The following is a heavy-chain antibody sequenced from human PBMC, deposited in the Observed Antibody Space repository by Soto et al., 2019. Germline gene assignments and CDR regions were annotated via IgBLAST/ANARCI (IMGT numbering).Heavy chain of an antibody. Sequence: TLSLTCAVSGASIGSGGCWSWVRHPPGKGLEWIAEIFHDGNTNYSPSLKSRVTISVDKSQNQFSLNVYSVTAADTAVYYCARHEGWTGPDQWGQGTLVTVSS. J-gene: IGHJ5*02. CDR3: ARHEGWTGPDQ. CDR1: GASIGSGGC. D-gene: IGHD2-8*02. V-gene: IGHV4-4*02. CDR2: IFHDGNT.